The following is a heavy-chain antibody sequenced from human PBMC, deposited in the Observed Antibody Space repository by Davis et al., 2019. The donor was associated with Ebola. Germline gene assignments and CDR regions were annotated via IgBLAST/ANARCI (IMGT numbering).Heavy chain of an antibody. J-gene: IGHJ6*03. V-gene: IGHV4-34*01. Sequence: SETLSLTCAVYGGSFSGYYWSWIRQPPGKGLEWIGEINHSGSTNYNPSLKSRVTISVDTSKNQFSLKLSSVTAADTAVYYCARLLRFLGYYYMDVWGKGTTVTVSS. D-gene: IGHD3-3*01. CDR1: GGSFSGYY. CDR2: INHSGST. CDR3: ARLLRFLGYYYMDV.